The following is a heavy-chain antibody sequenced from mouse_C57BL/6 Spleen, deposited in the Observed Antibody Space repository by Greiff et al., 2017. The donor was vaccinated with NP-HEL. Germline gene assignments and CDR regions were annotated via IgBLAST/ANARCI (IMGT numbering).Heavy chain of an antibody. Sequence: VQLQQSGPELVKPGASVKISCKASGYSFTSYYIHWVKQRPGQGLEWIGWIYPGSGNTKYNEKFKGKATLTADTSSSTAYMQLSSLTSEDSAVYYCANRVVAKDYYAMDYWGQGTSVTVSS. CDR2: IYPGSGNT. CDR1: GYSFTSYY. V-gene: IGHV1-66*01. CDR3: ANRVVAKDYYAMDY. J-gene: IGHJ4*01. D-gene: IGHD1-1*01.